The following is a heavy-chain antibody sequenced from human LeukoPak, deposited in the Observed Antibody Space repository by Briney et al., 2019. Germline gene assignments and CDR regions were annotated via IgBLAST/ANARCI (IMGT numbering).Heavy chain of an antibody. CDR2: ISDSGIST. D-gene: IGHD6-13*01. J-gene: IGHJ3*02. CDR1: GFTFSSYA. Sequence: PGGSLRLSCAASGFTFSSYAMNWVRQAPGKGLEWVSHISDSGISTYYADSVKGRFTFSRDNSKNTLYLQMNSLRAEDTAVYYCAKDRSIAAGDDAFDIWGQGTMVTVSS. V-gene: IGHV3-23*01. CDR3: AKDRSIAAGDDAFDI.